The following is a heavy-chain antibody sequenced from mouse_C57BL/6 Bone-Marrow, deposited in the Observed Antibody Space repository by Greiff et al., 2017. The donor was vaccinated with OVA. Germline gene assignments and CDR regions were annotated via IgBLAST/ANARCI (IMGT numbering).Heavy chain of an antibody. CDR1: GFTFSDAW. D-gene: IGHD1-1*01. CDR3: TRPYYYGSPFDY. J-gene: IGHJ2*01. V-gene: IGHV6-6*01. CDR2: IRNKANNHAT. Sequence: EVQLQQSGGGLVQPGGSMKLSCAASGFTFSDAWMDWVRQSPEKGLEWVAEIRNKANNHATYYAESVKGRFTISRDDSKSSVYLQMNSLRAEDTGIYYCTRPYYYGSPFDYWGQGTTLTVSS.